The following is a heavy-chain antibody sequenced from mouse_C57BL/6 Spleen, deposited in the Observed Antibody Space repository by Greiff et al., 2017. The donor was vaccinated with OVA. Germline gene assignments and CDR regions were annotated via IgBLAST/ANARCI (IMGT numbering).Heavy chain of an antibody. CDR1: GYTFTSYW. CDR2: IDPNSGGT. D-gene: IGHD1-1*01. CDR3: ASPYYYGSSDWYFDV. V-gene: IGHV1-72*01. J-gene: IGHJ1*03. Sequence: QVQLQQPGAELVKPGASVKLSCKASGYTFTSYWMHWVKQRPGRGLEWIGRIDPNSGGTKYNEKFKSKATLTGDKPSSTAYMQLISLTSEGSAVYYCASPYYYGSSDWYFDVWGTGTTVTFSS.